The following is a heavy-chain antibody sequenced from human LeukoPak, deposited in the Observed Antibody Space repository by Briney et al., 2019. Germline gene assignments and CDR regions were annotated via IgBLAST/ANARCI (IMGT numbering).Heavy chain of an antibody. D-gene: IGHD3-10*01. CDR2: INPNSGGT. J-gene: IGHJ4*02. Sequence: ASVKVSCKASGYTFTGYYMHWVRQAPGQGLEWIGWINPNSGGTNFAQKFQGRVTMTRDTSISTAYMELSRLRSDDTAVYYCARGLIWFGELSFDYWGQGTLVTVSS. CDR1: GYTFTGYY. V-gene: IGHV1-2*02. CDR3: ARGLIWFGELSFDY.